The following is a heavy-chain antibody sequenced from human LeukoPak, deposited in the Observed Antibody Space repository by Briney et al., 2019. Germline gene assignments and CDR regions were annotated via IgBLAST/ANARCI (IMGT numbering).Heavy chain of an antibody. CDR3: ARRVVTATGGPMDV. CDR1: GGSIRSYY. D-gene: IGHD2-21*02. V-gene: IGHV4-59*12. J-gene: IGHJ6*02. Sequence: SETLSLTCTVSGGSIRSYYWSWIRQPPGKGLEWIGYIYYSGSTNYNPSLKSRLTISLDTSKTQFSLKLSSVTAADTAVYYCARRVVTATGGPMDVWGQGTTVTVSS. CDR2: IYYSGST.